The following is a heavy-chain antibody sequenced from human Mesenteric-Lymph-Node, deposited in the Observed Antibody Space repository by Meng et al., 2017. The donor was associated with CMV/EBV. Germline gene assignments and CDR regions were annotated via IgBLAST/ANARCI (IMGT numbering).Heavy chain of an antibody. Sequence: ASVKVSCKASGYTFTSYDINWVRQATGQGLEWMGWMNPNSGNTGYAQKFQGRVTMTRDTSISTAYMELSRLRSDDTAVYYCARGPWSSSWYFTGMDVWGQGTTVTVSS. J-gene: IGHJ6*02. CDR3: ARGPWSSSWYFTGMDV. V-gene: IGHV1-8*01. CDR2: MNPNSGNT. CDR1: GYTFTSYD. D-gene: IGHD6-13*01.